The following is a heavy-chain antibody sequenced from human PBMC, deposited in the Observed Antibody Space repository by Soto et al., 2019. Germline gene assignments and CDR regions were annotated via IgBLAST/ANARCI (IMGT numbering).Heavy chain of an antibody. CDR3: AKDVLGLYRSGWSFDY. CDR1: GFTFSSYA. Sequence: PGGSLRLSCAASGFTFSSYAMSWVRQAPGKGLEWVSAISGSGGSTYYADSVKGRFTISRDNSKNTLYLQMNSLRAEDTAVYYCAKDVLGLYRSGWSFDYWGQGTLVTVSS. J-gene: IGHJ4*02. V-gene: IGHV3-23*01. CDR2: ISGSGGST. D-gene: IGHD6-19*01.